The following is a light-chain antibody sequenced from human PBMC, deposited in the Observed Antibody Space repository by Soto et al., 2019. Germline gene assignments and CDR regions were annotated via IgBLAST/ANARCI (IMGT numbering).Light chain of an antibody. CDR3: QQYKNWPS. CDR2: DIS. CDR1: QTVSRN. V-gene: IGKV3-15*01. J-gene: IGKJ5*01. Sequence: EVVISQSPATVFVSPGERATLSCRASQTVSRNLAWYQQRPGQAPRLLIYDISNRAAGVPARFSGSGSETEFTLTSRSLQSYDGAFYLCQQYKNWPSFGQGTLLAI.